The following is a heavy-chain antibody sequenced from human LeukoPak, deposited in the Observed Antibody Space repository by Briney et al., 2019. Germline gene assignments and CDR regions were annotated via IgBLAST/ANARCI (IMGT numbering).Heavy chain of an antibody. CDR2: ISHDERNK. CDR1: GFTFSTYD. CDR3: ATLEAFDM. V-gene: IGHV3-30*03. J-gene: IGHJ3*02. Sequence: GGSLRLSCAASGFTFSTYDMHWVRQAPGKGLEWVAVISHDERNKYYADSVKGRFTISRDNSKNTLYLQMNSLRAEDTAVYYCATLEAFDMWGQGTMVTVSS.